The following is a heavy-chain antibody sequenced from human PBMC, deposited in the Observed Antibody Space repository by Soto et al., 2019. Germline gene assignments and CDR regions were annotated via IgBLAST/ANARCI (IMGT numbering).Heavy chain of an antibody. CDR3: ARDTGDGTFDF. Sequence: ASVKVSCKASGYAFSSYAMHWVRQAPGQRLEWMGWINAGYGNTKSSQKFQDRVTISRDTSASTAYMELTSLRTEDTAVYYCARDTGDGTFDFWGQGTLVTVS. V-gene: IGHV1-3*01. CDR1: GYAFSSYA. J-gene: IGHJ4*02. CDR2: INAGYGNT. D-gene: IGHD7-27*01.